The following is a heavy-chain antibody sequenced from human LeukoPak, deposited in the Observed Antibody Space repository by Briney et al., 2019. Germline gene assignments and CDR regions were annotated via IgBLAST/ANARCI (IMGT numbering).Heavy chain of an antibody. Sequence: GASVKVSCKASGYTFTSYGISWVRQAPGQGLEWMGWISAYNGNTNYAQKFQGRVTMTRDTSISTAYMELSRLRSDDTAVYYCARGSVCSGYFSHGYWGQGTLVTVSS. CDR2: ISAYNGNT. CDR1: GYTFTSYG. CDR3: ARGSVCSGYFSHGY. V-gene: IGHV1-18*01. D-gene: IGHD3-3*01. J-gene: IGHJ4*02.